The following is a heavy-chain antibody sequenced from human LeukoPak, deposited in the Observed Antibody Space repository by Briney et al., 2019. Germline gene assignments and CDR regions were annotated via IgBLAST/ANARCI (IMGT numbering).Heavy chain of an antibody. J-gene: IGHJ4*02. CDR1: GFTFSSYG. CDR3: ARDRGYYDSSGGDY. D-gene: IGHD3-22*01. CDR2: IWYDGSNK. Sequence: PGGSLRLSCAASGFTFSSYGMHWVRQAPGKGLEGVAVIWYDGSNKYYADSVKGRFTISRDNSKNTLYLQMNSLRAEDTAVHYCARDRGYYDSSGGDYWGQGALVTVSS. V-gene: IGHV3-33*01.